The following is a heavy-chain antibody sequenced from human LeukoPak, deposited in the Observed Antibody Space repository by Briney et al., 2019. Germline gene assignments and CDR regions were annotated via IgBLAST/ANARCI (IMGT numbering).Heavy chain of an antibody. CDR1: GGSFSGYY. CDR3: ARHVGTYPYIFDY. D-gene: IGHD1-26*01. Sequence: SETLSLTCAVYGGSFSGYYWSWIRQPPGKGLEWIGEIYHSGSTNYNPSLKSRVTMSVDTSKNQFSLNLTSVTAADTAVYYCARHVGTYPYIFDYWGQGILVTVFS. V-gene: IGHV4-34*01. J-gene: IGHJ4*02. CDR2: IYHSGST.